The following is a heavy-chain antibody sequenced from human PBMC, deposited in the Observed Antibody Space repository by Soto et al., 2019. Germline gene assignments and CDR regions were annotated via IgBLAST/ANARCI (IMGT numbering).Heavy chain of an antibody. Sequence: SSVKVSRKASVCGFSNYASSCLRLAPGQELEWMGGIIPILDAVFYAPKFQGRVTITADESTSTAYIQLSSLRSEDTAMYYCARDRNFYGSGSSRPGFGYWGQGTLVTVSS. CDR2: IIPILDAV. J-gene: IGHJ4*02. CDR1: VCGFSNYA. V-gene: IGHV1-69*13. D-gene: IGHD3-10*01. CDR3: ARDRNFYGSGSSRPGFGY.